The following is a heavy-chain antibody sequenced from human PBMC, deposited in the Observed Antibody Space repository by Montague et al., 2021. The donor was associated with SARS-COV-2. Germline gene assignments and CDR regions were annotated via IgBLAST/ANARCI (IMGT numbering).Heavy chain of an antibody. CDR1: GGSISSYY. CDR2: IYYRGRT. V-gene: IGHV4-59*01. Sequence: SETLSLTCTVSGGSISSYYWRWIRQPPGKGLEWIGYIYYRGRTNYNPSRKSRVTISVDTSKNQFSLKLSSVTAADTAVYYCARGFDIWGQGTMVTVSS. J-gene: IGHJ3*02. CDR3: ARGFDI.